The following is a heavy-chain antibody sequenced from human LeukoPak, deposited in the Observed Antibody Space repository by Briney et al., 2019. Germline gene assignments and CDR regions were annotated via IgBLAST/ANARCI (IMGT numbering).Heavy chain of an antibody. CDR2: INWNAVRV. J-gene: IGHJ4*02. CDR3: ARLRNYDSSGYYFEIDY. CDR1: GFTFNNYG. V-gene: IGHV3-20*04. Sequence: GGSMRLSCAASGFTFNNYGMSWVRQAPGKGLEWASGINWNAVRVGYADSVKGRFTISRDNAKNSLYLQMNSLRAEDTAFYYCARLRNYDSSGYYFEIDYWGQGTLVTVSS. D-gene: IGHD3-22*01.